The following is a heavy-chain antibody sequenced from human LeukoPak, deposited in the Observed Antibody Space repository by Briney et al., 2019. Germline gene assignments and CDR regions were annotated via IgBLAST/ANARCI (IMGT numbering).Heavy chain of an antibody. CDR3: ARDIGDYVIDY. J-gene: IGHJ4*02. V-gene: IGHV3-33*08. Sequence: PGGSLRLSCAVSGVTVRNNYMAWVRQAPGKGLEWVAVIWYDGSNKYYADSVKGRFTISRDNSKNTLYLQMNSLRAEDTAVYYCARDIGDYVIDYWGQGTLVTVSS. D-gene: IGHD4-17*01. CDR2: IWYDGSNK. CDR1: GVTVRNNY.